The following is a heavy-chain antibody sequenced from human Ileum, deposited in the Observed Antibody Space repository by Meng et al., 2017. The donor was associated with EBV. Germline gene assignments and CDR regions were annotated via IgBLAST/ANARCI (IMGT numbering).Heavy chain of an antibody. CDR1: GYTFTGYY. V-gene: IGHV1-2*06. J-gene: IGHJ4*02. Sequence: QVQLGKAGAGVEKPGASGKVPCNASGYTFTGYYMHWVRQAPGQGLEWMGRINPNTGGTNYAQNFQGRVTMTRDTSITTAYMELSRLRSADTAMYYCARGKSGSYSLDYWGQGTLVTVSS. CDR2: INPNTGGT. CDR3: ARGKSGSYSLDY. D-gene: IGHD3-10*01.